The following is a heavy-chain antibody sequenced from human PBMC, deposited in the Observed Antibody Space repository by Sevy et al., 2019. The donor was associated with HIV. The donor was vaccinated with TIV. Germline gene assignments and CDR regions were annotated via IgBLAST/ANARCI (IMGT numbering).Heavy chain of an antibody. CDR2: FDPEDDET. CDR3: ATTKDYYDSSGYPFDY. D-gene: IGHD3-22*01. CDR1: GYTLTELS. J-gene: IGHJ4*02. Sequence: ASVKVSCKVSGYTLTELSMHWVRQAPGKGLEWMGTFDPEDDETIYAQKFQGRVTMTEDTYTETAYMELSSLRSEDTAVYYCATTKDYYDSSGYPFDYWGQGTLVTVSS. V-gene: IGHV1-24*01.